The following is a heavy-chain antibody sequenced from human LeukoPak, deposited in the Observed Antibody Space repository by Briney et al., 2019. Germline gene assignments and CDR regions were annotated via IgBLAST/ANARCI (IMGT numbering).Heavy chain of an antibody. CDR2: IIPILGIA. CDR3: ARGTSSTPHYDILTGPRGWFDP. D-gene: IGHD3-9*01. V-gene: IGHV1-69*02. J-gene: IGHJ5*02. CDR1: GGTFSSYT. Sequence: SVKVSCKASGGTFSSYTISWVRQAPGQGLEWMGRIIPILGIADYAQKFQGRVTITADKSTSTAYMELSSLRSEDTAVYYCARGTSSTPHYDILTGPRGWFDPWGQGTLVTVSS.